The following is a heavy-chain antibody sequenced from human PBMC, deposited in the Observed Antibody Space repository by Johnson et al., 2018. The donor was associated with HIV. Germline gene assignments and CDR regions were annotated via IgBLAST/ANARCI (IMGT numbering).Heavy chain of an antibody. D-gene: IGHD3-10*01. CDR2: INWNGGST. Sequence: EQLVESGGGVVRPGGSLRLSCAASGFTFDDYGMSWVRQAPGKGLEWVSGINWNGGSTGYADSVKGRFTLSRDNSKNTLYLQMNSLRAEDTAWYYCARDLYYGSGSSVAFDIWGQGTMVTVSS. J-gene: IGHJ3*02. CDR1: GFTFDDYG. V-gene: IGHV3-20*04. CDR3: ARDLYYGSGSSVAFDI.